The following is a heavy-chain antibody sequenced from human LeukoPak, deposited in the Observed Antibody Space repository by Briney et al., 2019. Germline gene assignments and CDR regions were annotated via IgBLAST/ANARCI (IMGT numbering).Heavy chain of an antibody. CDR2: IGGDGGGT. V-gene: IGHV3-23*01. Sequence: GGSLRLSCAASGFTFSSYGMSWIRQAPGKGLEWVSTIGGDGGGTYYADSVKGRFTISRDNSQNTLFLQMNSLRADDTAVYYCAKGGGGYLDYWGQGALVTVSS. CDR3: AKGGGGYLDY. J-gene: IGHJ4*02. CDR1: GFTFSSYG.